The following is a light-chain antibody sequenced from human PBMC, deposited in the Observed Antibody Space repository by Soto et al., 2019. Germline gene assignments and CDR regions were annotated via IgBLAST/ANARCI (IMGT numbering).Light chain of an antibody. CDR3: QQYNNWPSWT. V-gene: IGKV3-15*01. Sequence: EIVLTQSPGTLSLSPGERATLSCRASQSVSSSYLAWYQQKPGQAPRLLIYGASTRATGIPARFSGSGSGTEFTLAISSLQSGDFAVYYCQQYNNWPSWTFGQGTKVDIK. CDR1: QSVSSSY. J-gene: IGKJ1*01. CDR2: GAS.